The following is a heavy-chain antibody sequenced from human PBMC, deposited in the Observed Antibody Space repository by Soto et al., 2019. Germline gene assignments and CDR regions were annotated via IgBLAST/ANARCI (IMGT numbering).Heavy chain of an antibody. CDR2: IGTAGDT. CDR1: GFTFRNFA. Sequence: PGGSLRLSCAASGFTFRNFAMHWVRQAPGKGLEWVSAIGTAGDTYYPGSVKGRFTISRENAKNSLYLQMNSLRAGDTAVYYCARALDGYNLNAFDIWGQGTMVTVSS. J-gene: IGHJ3*02. D-gene: IGHD5-12*01. CDR3: ARALDGYNLNAFDI. V-gene: IGHV3-13*01.